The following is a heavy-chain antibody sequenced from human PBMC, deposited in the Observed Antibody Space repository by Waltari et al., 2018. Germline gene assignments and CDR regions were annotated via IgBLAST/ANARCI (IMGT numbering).Heavy chain of an antibody. J-gene: IGHJ5*02. CDR1: GYTFINYE. CDR3: ARGRDVFANFDYNWFDP. V-gene: IGHV1-8*02. Sequence: QAQLVQSGAEVLKPGASVKVSCQASGYTFINYEINWVRQAAGQGLEWMGWVNPTTGATAYAQNFQGRITMTWDTSISTAYMELTNLRSDDTAVLYCARGRDVFANFDYNWFDPWGQGTLVTVSS. CDR2: VNPTTGAT. D-gene: IGHD2-21*01.